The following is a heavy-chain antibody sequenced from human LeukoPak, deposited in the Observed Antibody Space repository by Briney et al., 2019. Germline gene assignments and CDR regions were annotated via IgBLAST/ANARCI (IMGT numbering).Heavy chain of an antibody. D-gene: IGHD1-26*01. Sequence: PSETLSLTCTVSGGSISSGGYYWSWIRQHPGKGLEWIGYIYYSGSTYYNPSLKSRVTISVDTSKNQFSLKLSSVTAADTAVYYCARGGRYSGSYFFDYWGQGTLVTVSS. V-gene: IGHV4-31*03. CDR2: IYYSGST. J-gene: IGHJ4*02. CDR1: GGSISSGGYY. CDR3: ARGGRYSGSYFFDY.